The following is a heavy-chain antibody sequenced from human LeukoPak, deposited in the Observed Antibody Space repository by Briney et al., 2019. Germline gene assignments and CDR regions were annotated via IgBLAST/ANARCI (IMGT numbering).Heavy chain of an antibody. CDR1: GFTFTSHA. J-gene: IGHJ4*02. CDR2: ISGSGDST. Sequence: PGGSLRLSCAASGFTFTSHAMSWVRQAPGKGLEWVSIISGSGDSTYYADSVKGRFTISRDNSKNTLYLQMISLRADDTAVYYCAKESDYDVDFDYWGQGTLVTVSS. V-gene: IGHV3-23*01. D-gene: IGHD5-12*01. CDR3: AKESDYDVDFDY.